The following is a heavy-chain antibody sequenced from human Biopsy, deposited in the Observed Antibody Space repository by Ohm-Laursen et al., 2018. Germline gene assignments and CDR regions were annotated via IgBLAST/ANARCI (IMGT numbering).Heavy chain of an antibody. CDR2: VYNGGIT. CDR3: ARTPRDSFWSGSYKRGLWFDP. V-gene: IGHV4-59*01. CDR1: GGSIISYY. Sequence: PGTLSLTCSVSGGSIISYYWTWIRQPPGKGLEWIGHVYNGGITNYNPSLKSRVTISKDTSKNQFSLQVNSVTAADTAVYYCARTPRDSFWSGSYKRGLWFDPWGQGTLVIASS. D-gene: IGHD3-3*01. J-gene: IGHJ5*02.